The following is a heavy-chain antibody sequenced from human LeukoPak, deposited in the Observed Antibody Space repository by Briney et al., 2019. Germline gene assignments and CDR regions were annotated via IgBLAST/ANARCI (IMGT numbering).Heavy chain of an antibody. D-gene: IGHD4-17*01. Sequence: SETLSLTCTVSGGSISSSNYYWSWIRQPAGKGLEWIGRIYGSGSTNYNPSLKSRITISVDTSKNQFSLKLSSVTAADTAVYYCASSVTTSDWYFDLWGRGTLVTVSS. J-gene: IGHJ2*01. CDR3: ASSVTTSDWYFDL. V-gene: IGHV4-61*02. CDR1: GGSISSSNYY. CDR2: IYGSGST.